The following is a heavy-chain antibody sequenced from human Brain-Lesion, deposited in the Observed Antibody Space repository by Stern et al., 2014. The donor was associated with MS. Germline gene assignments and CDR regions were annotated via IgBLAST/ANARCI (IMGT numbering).Heavy chain of an antibody. J-gene: IGHJ4*02. D-gene: IGHD3-22*01. CDR2: INPKSGGT. V-gene: IGHV1-2*04. CDR1: GYTFTGYY. CDR3: ATYYYDSTGYNDF. Sequence: QVQLLQPGAEVKKPGASVKVSCKASGYTFTGYYMHWVRQAPGQGLEWMGWINPKSGGTNYAQKLQGWVTMTRDTSINTAYMELSRLRSDDTAVYYCATYYYDSTGYNDFWGQGTLVTVSS.